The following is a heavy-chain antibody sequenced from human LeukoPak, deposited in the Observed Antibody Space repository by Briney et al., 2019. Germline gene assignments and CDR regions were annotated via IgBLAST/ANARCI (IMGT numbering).Heavy chain of an antibody. J-gene: IGHJ6*02. CDR3: AREGRYCIITSCYGYYGMDV. Sequence: PGGFLRLSCAASGFSVSSNYMNWVRQAPGKGLEWVSVIYSGGSTYYADSVKGRFTISRQNSKNTLDLQMNSLRPEDTAVYYCAREGRYCIITSCYGYYGMDVWGQGTTVTVSS. D-gene: IGHD2-2*01. CDR2: IYSGGST. CDR1: GFSVSSNY. V-gene: IGHV3-53*04.